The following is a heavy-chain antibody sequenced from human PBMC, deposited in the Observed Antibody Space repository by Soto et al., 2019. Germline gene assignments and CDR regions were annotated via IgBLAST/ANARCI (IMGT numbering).Heavy chain of an antibody. V-gene: IGHV4-34*01. D-gene: IGHD3-10*01. CDR2: INHSGST. CDR3: ATYGRGTYYYGSSFHH. J-gene: IGHJ4*02. CDR1: GGSFSDYS. Sequence: ADTLSLTCPVYGGSFSDYSLTWIRQPPGKGLEWIGEINHSGSTNYNTSLKSRVTISLDTSKNHFSLKLSSVTAADAAVYYCATYGRGTYYYGSSFHHWGQGTLVTVSS.